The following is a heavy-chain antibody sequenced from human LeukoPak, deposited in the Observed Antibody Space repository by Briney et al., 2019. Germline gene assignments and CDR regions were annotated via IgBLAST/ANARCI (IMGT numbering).Heavy chain of an antibody. CDR3: ARVRRYCSGGSCYDFDY. V-gene: IGHV4-30-4*01. J-gene: IGHJ4*02. CDR1: GGSISSGGYY. D-gene: IGHD2-15*01. Sequence: SETLSLTCTVSGGSISSGGYYWSWIRQPPGKGLEWIGYIYYSGSTYYNPSLKSRVTISVDTSKNQFSLKLSSVTAADTAVYYCARVRRYCSGGSCYDFDYWGQGTLVTVSS. CDR2: IYYSGST.